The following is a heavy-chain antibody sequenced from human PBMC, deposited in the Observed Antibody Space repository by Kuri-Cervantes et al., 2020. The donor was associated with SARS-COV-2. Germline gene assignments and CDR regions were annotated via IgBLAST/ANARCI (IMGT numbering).Heavy chain of an antibody. Sequence: SETLSLTCAVYGGPFSGYYWSWIRQPPGKGLEWIGEINHSGSTNYNPSLKSLVTISVDTSKNQFSLKLSSVTSADTAVYYCARGEGIVLVVYALAFDIWGQGTMVTVSS. CDR3: ARGEGIVLVVYALAFDI. CDR1: GGPFSGYY. D-gene: IGHD2-8*02. J-gene: IGHJ3*02. CDR2: INHSGST. V-gene: IGHV4-34*01.